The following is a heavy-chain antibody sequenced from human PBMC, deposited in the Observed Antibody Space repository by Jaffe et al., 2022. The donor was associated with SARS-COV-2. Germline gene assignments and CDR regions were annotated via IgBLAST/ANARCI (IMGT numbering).Heavy chain of an antibody. J-gene: IGHJ4*01. D-gene: IGHD6-19*01. CDR3: ATGLWPRVAGPMDYYFDS. V-gene: IGHV1-69*04. Sequence: QVHLVQSGAEVKKPGSSVKVSCRTSGGNFTNYGITWVRQAPGQGLEWMGRIIPFVDVSNYAQRFQGRLTITTDKSTTTAYMELSSLTSEDTAVYYCATGLWPRVAGPMDYYFDSWGQGVLVTVSS. CDR1: GGNFTNYG. CDR2: IIPFVDVS.